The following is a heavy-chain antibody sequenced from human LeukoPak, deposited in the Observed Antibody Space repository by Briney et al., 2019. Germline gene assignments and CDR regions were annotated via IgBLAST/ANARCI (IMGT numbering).Heavy chain of an antibody. V-gene: IGHV3-7*05. CDR2: MKKYESEE. Sequence: GGSLRLSCAPSGFLLWSYWMIGVRQAAGKGLEWVANMKKYESEEYYLYSGKGRCTISRDNTQSSLYFQINTLRADDQAVDYALREAGVLRFLAWSQYYLDYWGQGTLVTVSS. CDR3: LREAGVLRFLAWSQYYLDY. CDR1: GFLLWSYW. D-gene: IGHD3-3*01. J-gene: IGHJ4*02.